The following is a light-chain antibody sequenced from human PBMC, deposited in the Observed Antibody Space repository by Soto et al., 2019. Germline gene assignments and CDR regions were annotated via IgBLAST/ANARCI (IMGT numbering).Light chain of an antibody. CDR1: NTDVGGYDR. CDR3: IAYIPSTTTHWV. V-gene: IGLV2-14*01. CDR2: EVF. J-gene: IGLJ3*02. Sequence: QSALTQPASVSGSPGQSITISCTGTNTDVGGYDRVSWYQHHPGKAPKMLIFEVFTRPSGISDRFSGSKSGATPSLTISGRQAEDEADYYCIAYIPSTTTHWVFGGGTKLTVL.